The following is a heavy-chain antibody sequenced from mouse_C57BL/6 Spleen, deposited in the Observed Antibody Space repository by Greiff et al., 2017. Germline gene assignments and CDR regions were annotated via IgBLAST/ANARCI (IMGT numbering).Heavy chain of an antibody. Sequence: EVNVVESGGGLVKPGGSLKLSCAASGFTFSDYGMHWVRQAPEKGLEWVAYISSGSSTIYYADTVKGRFTISRDNAKNTLFLQMTSLRSEDTAMYYCARGKNSYYFDYWGQGTTLTVSS. V-gene: IGHV5-17*01. J-gene: IGHJ2*01. CDR2: ISSGSSTI. CDR1: GFTFSDYG. CDR3: ARGKNSYYFDY.